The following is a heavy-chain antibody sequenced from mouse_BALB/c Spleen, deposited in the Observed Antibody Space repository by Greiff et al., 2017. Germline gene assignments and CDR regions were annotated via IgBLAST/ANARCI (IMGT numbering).Heavy chain of an antibody. CDR1: GFNIKDTY. D-gene: IGHD1-1*01. V-gene: IGHV14-3*02. J-gene: IGHJ3*01. CDR2: IDPANGNT. Sequence: VQLQQSGAELVKPGASVKLSCTASGFNIKDTYMHWVKQRPEQGLEWIGRIDPANGNTKYDPKFQGKATITADTSSNTAYLQLSSLTSEDTAVYYFARILIYYYVSSWFAYWGQGTLVTVSA. CDR3: ARILIYYYVSSWFAY.